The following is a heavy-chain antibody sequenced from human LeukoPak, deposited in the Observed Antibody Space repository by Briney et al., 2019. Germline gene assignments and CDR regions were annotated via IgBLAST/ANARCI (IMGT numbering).Heavy chain of an antibody. CDR3: ARGLYSDFPLYLRY. D-gene: IGHD4-11*01. Sequence: GGSLRLSCAASGFSFNTYGMHWVRQAPGKGLEWVAVISYDGSNKYYADSVKGRFTISRDNSKNTLYLQMNSLRAEDTAVYYCARGLYSDFPLYLRYWGQGTLVTVSS. CDR2: ISYDGSNK. V-gene: IGHV3-30*03. J-gene: IGHJ4*02. CDR1: GFSFNTYG.